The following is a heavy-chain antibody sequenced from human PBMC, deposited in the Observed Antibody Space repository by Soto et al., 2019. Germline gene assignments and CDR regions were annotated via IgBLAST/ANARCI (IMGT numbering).Heavy chain of an antibody. J-gene: IGHJ5*02. Sequence: PGESLKISCKGSGYSFTSYWISWVRQMPGKGLEWMGRIDPSDSYTNYSPSFQGHVTISADKSISTAYLQWSSLKASDTAMYYCARHVVAAAGTQNWFDPWGQGTLVTVSS. CDR2: IDPSDSYT. CDR3: ARHVVAAAGTQNWFDP. D-gene: IGHD6-13*01. CDR1: GYSFTSYW. V-gene: IGHV5-10-1*01.